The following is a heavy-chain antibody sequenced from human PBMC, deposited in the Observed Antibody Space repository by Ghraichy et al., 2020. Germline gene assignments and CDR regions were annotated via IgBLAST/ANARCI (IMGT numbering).Heavy chain of an antibody. J-gene: IGHJ5*02. CDR2: IYHSGST. D-gene: IGHD3-10*01. Sequence: ETLSLTCAVSGGSISSSNWWSWVRQPPGKGLEWIGEIYHSGSTNYNPSLKSRVTISVDKSKNQFSLKLSSVTAADTAVYYCARVFHGYYGSGILGAFDPWGQGTLLTVSS. CDR3: ARVFHGYYGSGILGAFDP. CDR1: GGSISSSNW. V-gene: IGHV4-4*02.